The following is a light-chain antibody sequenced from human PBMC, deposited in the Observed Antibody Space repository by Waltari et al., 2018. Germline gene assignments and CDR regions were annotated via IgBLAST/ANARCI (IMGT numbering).Light chain of an antibody. J-gene: IGKJ1*01. CDR1: QSLVDSGGNTF. V-gene: IGKV2-30*01. CDR2: KVS. CDR3: MQGKHWPWT. Sequence: VLMTQSPLSLPVTLGQPASISCRSSQSLVDSGGNTFLSWYQQRPGQSPRRLIYKVSNRDSGVPDRFSGSGSGTDFTLRIIRVEADDVGVYYCMQGKHWPWTFGQGTKVEIK.